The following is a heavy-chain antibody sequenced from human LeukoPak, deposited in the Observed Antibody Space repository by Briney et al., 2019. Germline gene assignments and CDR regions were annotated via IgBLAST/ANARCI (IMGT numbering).Heavy chain of an antibody. V-gene: IGHV1-18*01. Sequence: ASVKVSCKASGYTFTSYSISWVRQAPGQELEWMDWISAYNGNTNYAQKVQGRVTITTDTSTSPAYMELSNLRSDDTAVYYCARTVSAAIVTDSYYYYAMDVWGQGTTVTVSS. CDR1: GYTFTSYS. J-gene: IGHJ6*02. CDR3: ARTVSAAIVTDSYYYYAMDV. D-gene: IGHD2-2*01. CDR2: ISAYNGNT.